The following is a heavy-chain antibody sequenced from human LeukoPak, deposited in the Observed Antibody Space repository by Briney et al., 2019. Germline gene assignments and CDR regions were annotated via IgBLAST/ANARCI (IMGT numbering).Heavy chain of an antibody. V-gene: IGHV1-18*01. CDR2: ISAYNGNT. D-gene: IGHD2-2*01. CDR3: ARAESKVVPAATYYFDY. J-gene: IGHJ4*02. Sequence: ASVKVSCKASGYTFTSYGISWVRQAPGQGLEWMGWISAYNGNTNYAQKLQGRVTMTTDTSTSTAYMELRSLRSDDTAVYYCARAESKVVPAATYYFDYWGQGTLVTVSS. CDR1: GYTFTSYG.